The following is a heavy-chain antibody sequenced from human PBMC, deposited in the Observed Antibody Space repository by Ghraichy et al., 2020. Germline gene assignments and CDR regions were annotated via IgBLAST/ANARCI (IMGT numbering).Heavy chain of an antibody. J-gene: IGHJ4*02. D-gene: IGHD3-3*01. Sequence: SVKVSCKVSGYTLTELSMHWVRQAPGKGLEWMGGFDPEDGETIYAQKFQGRVTITEDTSTDTAYMELSSLRSEDTAVYYCATAGDFWSGYFVYWGQGTLVTVSS. CDR2: FDPEDGET. CDR1: GYTLTELS. CDR3: ATAGDFWSGYFVY. V-gene: IGHV1-24*01.